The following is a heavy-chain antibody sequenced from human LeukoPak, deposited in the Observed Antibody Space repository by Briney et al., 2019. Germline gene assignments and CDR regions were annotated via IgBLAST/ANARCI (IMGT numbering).Heavy chain of an antibody. Sequence: SGTLSLTCTVSGGSISSYYWSWIRQPAGRGLEWIGRIYTSGSTNYNPSLKSRVTMSVDTSKNQFSLKLSSVTAADTAVYYCARDWQYQLLSGWFDPWGQGTLVTVSS. CDR3: ARDWQYQLLSGWFDP. D-gene: IGHD2-2*01. CDR1: GGSISSYY. V-gene: IGHV4-4*07. J-gene: IGHJ5*02. CDR2: IYTSGST.